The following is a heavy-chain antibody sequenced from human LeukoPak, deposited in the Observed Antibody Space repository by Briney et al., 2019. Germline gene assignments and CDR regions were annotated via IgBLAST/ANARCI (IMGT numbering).Heavy chain of an antibody. Sequence: AGGSLRLSCAASGFTFSSSVVSWVRLAPGTGLEWISAISGSGGSTYYADSVRGRFTISRDNSKSTLYLQMNSLRAEDTAVYFCAKAPRIQLWFDYWGQGTLVTVSS. J-gene: IGHJ4*02. D-gene: IGHD5-18*01. CDR3: AKAPRIQLWFDY. V-gene: IGHV3-23*01. CDR1: GFTFSSSV. CDR2: ISGSGGST.